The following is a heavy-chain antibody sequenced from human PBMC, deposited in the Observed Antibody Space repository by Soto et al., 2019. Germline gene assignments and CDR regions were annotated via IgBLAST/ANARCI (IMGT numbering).Heavy chain of an antibody. CDR3: AREPMTGTFDY. D-gene: IGHD3-9*01. J-gene: IGHJ4*02. Sequence: QVQLVESGGGVVQPGRSLRLSCAASGFTFSSYAMHWVRQAPGKGLERVAVISYDGSNKYYADSVKGRFTISRDNSKNTLYLQMNSLRAEDTAVYYCAREPMTGTFDYWGQGTLVTVSS. CDR1: GFTFSSYA. V-gene: IGHV3-30-3*01. CDR2: ISYDGSNK.